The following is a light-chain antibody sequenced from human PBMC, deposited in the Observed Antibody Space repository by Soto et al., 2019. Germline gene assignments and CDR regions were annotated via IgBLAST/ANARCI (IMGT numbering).Light chain of an antibody. Sequence: DVQMTQSPSTLSASVGDRVTITCRASQSINNLLAWYQQKPGKAPKLLIYDASTLESGVPSRFSGSRSGTEFTLTISSLQPDDFATYYCQQYNSYSWTFGQGTKVDIK. J-gene: IGKJ1*01. CDR2: DAS. CDR3: QQYNSYSWT. V-gene: IGKV1-5*01. CDR1: QSINNL.